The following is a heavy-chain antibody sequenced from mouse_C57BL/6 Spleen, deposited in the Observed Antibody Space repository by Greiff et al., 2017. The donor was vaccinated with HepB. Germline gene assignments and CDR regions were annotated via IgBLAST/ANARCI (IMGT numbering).Heavy chain of an antibody. CDR3: ARCYDYDEYFDV. V-gene: IGHV1-69*01. Sequence: QVQLQQSGAELVMPGASVKLSCKVSGYTFTSYWMHWVKQRPGQGLEWIGEIDPSDSYTNYNQKFKGKSTLTVDKSSSTAYMQLSSLTSEDSAVYYCARCYDYDEYFDVWGTGTTVTVSS. J-gene: IGHJ1*03. CDR2: IDPSDSYT. CDR1: GYTFTSYW. D-gene: IGHD2-4*01.